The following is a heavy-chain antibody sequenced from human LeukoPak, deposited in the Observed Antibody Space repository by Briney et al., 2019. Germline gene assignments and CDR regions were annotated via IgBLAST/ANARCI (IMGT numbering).Heavy chain of an antibody. CDR1: GFTFSSYG. Sequence: QPGRSLRLSCAASGFTFSSYGMHWVRQAPGKGLEWVAVISYDGSNKYYADSVKGRFTISRDNSKNTLYLQMNSLRAEDTAVYYCAKDLRHIVGKGFDYWGQGTLVTVSS. V-gene: IGHV3-30*18. D-gene: IGHD2-15*01. CDR3: AKDLRHIVGKGFDY. J-gene: IGHJ4*02. CDR2: ISYDGSNK.